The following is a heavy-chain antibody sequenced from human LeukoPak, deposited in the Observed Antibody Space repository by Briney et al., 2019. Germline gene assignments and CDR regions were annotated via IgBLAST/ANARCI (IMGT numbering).Heavy chain of an antibody. V-gene: IGHV4-30-2*01. Sequence: LRLSCAAPGFTFSSYYMNWVRQPPGKGLEWIEYIYHSGSTYYNPSLKSRVTISVDRSKNQFSLKLSSVTAADTAVYYCARARLYDFWSGYPQYYFDYWGQGTLVTASS. D-gene: IGHD3-3*01. J-gene: IGHJ4*02. CDR3: ARARLYDFWSGYPQYYFDY. CDR2: IYHSGST. CDR1: GFTFSSYY.